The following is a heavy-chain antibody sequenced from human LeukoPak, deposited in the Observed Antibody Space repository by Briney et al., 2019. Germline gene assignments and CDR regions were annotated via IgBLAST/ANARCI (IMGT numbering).Heavy chain of an antibody. CDR1: SDSLSSYY. Sequence: PSQTLSLTCTVSSDSLSSYYWSWIRQHPGKGLEWIGYIYYIGSPYYNPSLKSRVTISVDTRKNQISLKLSSVTAADTAVYYCARDRPYYDSSGYYSGYYYGMDVWGQGTTVTVSS. V-gene: IGHV4-31*03. CDR2: IYYIGSP. CDR3: ARDRPYYDSSGYYSGYYYGMDV. J-gene: IGHJ6*02. D-gene: IGHD3-22*01.